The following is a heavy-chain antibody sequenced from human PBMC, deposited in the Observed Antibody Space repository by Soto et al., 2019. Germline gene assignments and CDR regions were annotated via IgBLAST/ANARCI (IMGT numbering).Heavy chain of an antibody. CDR1: GYTFTGYY. V-gene: IGHV1-2*04. D-gene: IGHD3-16*02. CDR3: ATDYRPGPRDYYYGMDV. Sequence: QVQLVQSGAEVKKPGASVKVSCKASGYTFTGYYMHWVRQAPGQGLEWMGWINPNSGGTNYAQKFQGWVTMTRDTSVSTAYMELSRLRSDDTAVYYCATDYRPGPRDYYYGMDVWGQGTTVTVSS. J-gene: IGHJ6*02. CDR2: INPNSGGT.